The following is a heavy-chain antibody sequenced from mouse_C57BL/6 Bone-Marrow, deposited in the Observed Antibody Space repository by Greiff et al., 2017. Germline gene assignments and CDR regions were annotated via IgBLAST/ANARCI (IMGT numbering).Heavy chain of an antibody. Sequence: VQRVESGPGLVQPSQSLSITCTVSGFSLTSYGVHWVRQSPGKGLEGLGVIWSGGSTDYNAAFISRLSISKDNSKSQVFFKMNSLQADDTAIYYCARENYYYGSSCAMDYWGQGTSVTVSS. CDR3: ARENYYYGSSCAMDY. CDR2: IWSGGST. V-gene: IGHV2-2*01. D-gene: IGHD1-1*01. J-gene: IGHJ4*01. CDR1: GFSLTSYG.